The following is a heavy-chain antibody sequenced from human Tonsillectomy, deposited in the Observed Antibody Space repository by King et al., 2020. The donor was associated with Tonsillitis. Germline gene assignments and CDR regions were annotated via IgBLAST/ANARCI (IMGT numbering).Heavy chain of an antibody. CDR1: GFTFSSYA. Sequence: VQLVESGGGLVQPGGSLRLSCAASGFTFSSYAMSWVRQAPGKGLEWVSAISGSGGSTYYADSVKGRFTISRDNSKNTLYLQMNSLRAEDTAVYYCAKELGQHGVWFGGPLDYWGQGTLVTVSS. CDR2: ISGSGGST. V-gene: IGHV3-23*04. D-gene: IGHD3-10*01. J-gene: IGHJ4*02. CDR3: AKELGQHGVWFGGPLDY.